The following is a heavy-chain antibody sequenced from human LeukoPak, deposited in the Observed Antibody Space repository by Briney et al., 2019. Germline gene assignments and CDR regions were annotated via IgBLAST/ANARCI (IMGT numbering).Heavy chain of an antibody. V-gene: IGHV4-39*07. CDR3: ARDPYGDYVFDP. CDR1: GGSISSSTYY. J-gene: IGHJ5*02. CDR2: IYYSGST. D-gene: IGHD4-17*01. Sequence: SETLSLTCTVSGGSISSSTYYWGWIRQPPGKGLEWIGSIYYSGSTYYNPSLKSRVTISVDTSKNQFSLKLTSVTAADTAVYYCARDPYGDYVFDPWGQGTLVTVAS.